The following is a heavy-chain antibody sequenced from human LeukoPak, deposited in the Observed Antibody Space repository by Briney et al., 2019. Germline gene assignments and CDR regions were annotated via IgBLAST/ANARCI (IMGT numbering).Heavy chain of an antibody. V-gene: IGHV3-7*01. Sequence: GGSLRLSCAASGFTFSTYWMAWVRQAPGKGLEWVANIKGDESARHQADSVKGRFTISRDNAQSSVYLQMSSLRGEDTAVYYCARDVGGSLDYWGQGTLVTVSS. CDR3: ARDVGGSLDY. CDR2: IKGDESAR. CDR1: GFTFSTYW. D-gene: IGHD1-26*01. J-gene: IGHJ4*02.